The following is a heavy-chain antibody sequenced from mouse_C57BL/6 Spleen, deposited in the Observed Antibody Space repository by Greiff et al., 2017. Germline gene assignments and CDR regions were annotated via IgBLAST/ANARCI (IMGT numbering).Heavy chain of an antibody. Sequence: EVNLVESGGGLVQPGGSLKLSCAASGFTFSDYYMYWVRQTPEKRLEWVAYISNGGGSTYYPDTVKGRFTISRDNAKNTLYLQMSRLKSEDTAMYYCARFYGSSHWYFDVWGTGTTVTVSS. CDR2: ISNGGGST. V-gene: IGHV5-12*01. J-gene: IGHJ1*03. CDR3: ARFYGSSHWYFDV. D-gene: IGHD1-1*01. CDR1: GFTFSDYY.